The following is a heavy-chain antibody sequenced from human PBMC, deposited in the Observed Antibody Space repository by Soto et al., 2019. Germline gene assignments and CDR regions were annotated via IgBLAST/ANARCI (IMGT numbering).Heavy chain of an antibody. CDR3: ARGLAVADYYGMEV. Sequence: QVQLVQSGAEVRKPGSSVKVSCKVSGGTFSNDVITWVRQVPGQGLEWMAKINPILGKTTSAQKFQGRVTISADKSTNTAYMDLTSLGSRDTAVYYCARGLAVADYYGMEVWVQGTRVTVSS. V-gene: IGHV1-69*04. J-gene: IGHJ6*02. CDR2: INPILGKT. CDR1: GGTFSNDV. D-gene: IGHD6-19*01.